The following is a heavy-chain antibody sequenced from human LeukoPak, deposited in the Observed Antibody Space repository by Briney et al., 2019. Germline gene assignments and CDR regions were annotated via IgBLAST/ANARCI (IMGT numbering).Heavy chain of an antibody. CDR2: ISTSGSAA. CDR3: ARRAPFYYNSWSPTHDYGMDV. J-gene: IGHJ6*02. CDR1: GSTFSDYY. D-gene: IGHD3-10*01. Sequence: GGSLRLSCAASGSTFSDYYMAWIRQAPGKGLEWISYISTSGSAAYYADSVKGRFTMSRDNAKNSLYLQMNSLRAEDTAVYYCARRAPFYYNSWSPTHDYGMDVWGQGTTVTVSS. V-gene: IGHV3-11*01.